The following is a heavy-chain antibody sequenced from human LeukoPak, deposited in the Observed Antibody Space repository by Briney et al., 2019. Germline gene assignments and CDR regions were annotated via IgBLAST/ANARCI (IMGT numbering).Heavy chain of an antibody. CDR1: GGSFSGYY. CDR3: ARDPGYSYGPEGY. V-gene: IGHV4-34*01. D-gene: IGHD5-18*01. Sequence: SETLSLTCAVYGGSFSGYYWSWIRQPPGKGLEWIGEINHSGSTNYNPSLKSRVTISVDTSKNQFSLKLSSVTAADTAVYYCARDPGYSYGPEGYWGQGTLVTVSS. J-gene: IGHJ4*02. CDR2: INHSGST.